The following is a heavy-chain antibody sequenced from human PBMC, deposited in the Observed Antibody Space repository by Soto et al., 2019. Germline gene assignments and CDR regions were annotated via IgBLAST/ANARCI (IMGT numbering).Heavy chain of an antibody. Sequence: SETLSLPCTVSGGSITSYYWSWIRQPPGKGLKWIGYIYYSGSTNYTPSLKSRVTISVDTSKNQFSLKLSSVTDAHTAAYYCASVGHSSSCPRNYYFEYWGQVPLVIVSS. D-gene: IGHD6-13*01. J-gene: IGHJ4*02. V-gene: IGHV4-59*01. CDR2: IYYSGST. CDR1: GGSITSYY. CDR3: ASVGHSSSCPRNYYFEY.